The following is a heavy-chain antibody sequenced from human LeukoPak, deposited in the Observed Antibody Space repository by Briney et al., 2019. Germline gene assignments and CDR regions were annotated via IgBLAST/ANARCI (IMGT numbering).Heavy chain of an antibody. V-gene: IGHV5-51*01. J-gene: IGHJ1*01. Sequence: GESLKISCKGSGYTFTNYWIGWVRQMPGKGPEWMGLIYPSDSDTRYSPSFQGQVTISADKSISTAYLQWSSLKASDTAMYYCASGYHYDFWSGYFAEYFQHWGQGTLVTVSS. CDR2: IYPSDSDT. CDR3: ASGYHYDFWSGYFAEYFQH. CDR1: GYTFTNYW. D-gene: IGHD3-3*01.